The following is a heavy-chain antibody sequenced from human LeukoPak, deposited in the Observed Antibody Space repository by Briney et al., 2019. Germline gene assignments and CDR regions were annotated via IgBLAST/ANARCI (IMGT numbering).Heavy chain of an antibody. CDR1: GFTFSSYA. D-gene: IGHD3-3*01. V-gene: IGHV3-23*01. CDR3: ARDEGFNYYYYYGMDV. CDR2: ISGSGGST. Sequence: GGSLRLSCAASGFTFSSYAMSWVRQAPGKGLEWVSAISGSGGSTYYADSVKGRFTISRDNSKNTLYLQMNSLRAEDTAVYYCARDEGFNYYYYYGMDVWGQGTTVTVSS. J-gene: IGHJ6*02.